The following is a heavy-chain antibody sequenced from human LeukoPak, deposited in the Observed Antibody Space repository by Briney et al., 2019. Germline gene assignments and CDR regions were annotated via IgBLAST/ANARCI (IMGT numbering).Heavy chain of an antibody. J-gene: IGHJ4*02. V-gene: IGHV3-30*04. Sequence: GRSLSLSCAASGFTFSSYAMHWVRQAPGKGLEWVAVISYDGSNKYYADSVKGRFTISRDNSKNTLYLQINSLRAEDTAVYYCASGGITMVRASKYWGQGTLVTVSS. CDR2: ISYDGSNK. CDR3: ASGGITMVRASKY. D-gene: IGHD3-10*01. CDR1: GFTFSSYA.